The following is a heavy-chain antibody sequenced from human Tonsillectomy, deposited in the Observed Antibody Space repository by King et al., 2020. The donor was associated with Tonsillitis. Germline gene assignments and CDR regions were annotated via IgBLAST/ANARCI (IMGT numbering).Heavy chain of an antibody. J-gene: IGHJ4*02. CDR3: ARGLPAHGASL. V-gene: IGHV4-34*01. CDR1: GGSFSGYY. Sequence: VQLQQWGAGLLKPSETLSLTCALYGGSFSGYYWSWIRQPPGKGLEWIGEINRSGSTNYNPSLESRVTISVDTSKNQFSLKLSSVTAADTAVYYCARGLPAHGASLWGQGTLVTVSS. D-gene: IGHD2-2*01. CDR2: INRSGST.